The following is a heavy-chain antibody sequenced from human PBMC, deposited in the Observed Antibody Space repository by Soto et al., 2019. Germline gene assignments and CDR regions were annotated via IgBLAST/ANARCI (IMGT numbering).Heavy chain of an antibody. J-gene: IGHJ4*02. V-gene: IGHV3-48*01. CDR2: ISASTTSI. CDR1: GFTFRSYS. CDR3: AGGLLRGLLDY. D-gene: IGHD3-3*01. Sequence: PGGSLRLSCAASGFTFRSYSMNWVRQAPGKGLDWISYISASTTSIYYADSVQGRFTISRDDSKNTLYLQMNSLRAEDTAVYYCAGGLLRGLLDYCGPRSLVTVSS.